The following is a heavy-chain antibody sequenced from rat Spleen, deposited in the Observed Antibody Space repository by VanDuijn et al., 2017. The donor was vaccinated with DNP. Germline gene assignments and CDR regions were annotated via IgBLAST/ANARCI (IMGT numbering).Heavy chain of an antibody. CDR2: VSTAGDNS. D-gene: IGHD4-3*01. Sequence: EVQLVESGGGLVQPGRSLKLSCAASGFTFSNYGMAWVRQGPTQGLEWVASVSTAGDNSYYRDSVKGRFTISRDNAKNSLYLQMDSLRSEDTATYYCTSPVPSGHYVMDAWGQGTSVTVSS. V-gene: IGHV5S13*01. CDR3: TSPVPSGHYVMDA. J-gene: IGHJ4*01. CDR1: GFTFSNYG.